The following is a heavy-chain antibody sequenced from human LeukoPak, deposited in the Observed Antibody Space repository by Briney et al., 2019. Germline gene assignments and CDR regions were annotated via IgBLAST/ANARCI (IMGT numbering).Heavy chain of an antibody. V-gene: IGHV3-74*01. CDR3: ARHSSGYYHYDY. J-gene: IGHJ4*02. Sequence: GGSLRLSCAASGFTFSSYWMHWVRQARGEGLVGFSRINSDGRSTSYADSVKGRFTISRDNAKNTLHLQMNSLRAEDTAVYYCARHSSGYYHYDYWGPGTPVTVAS. CDR2: INSDGRST. CDR1: GFTFSSYW. D-gene: IGHD3-22*01.